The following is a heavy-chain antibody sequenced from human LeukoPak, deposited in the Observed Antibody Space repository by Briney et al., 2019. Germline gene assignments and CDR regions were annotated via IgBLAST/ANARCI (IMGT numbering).Heavy chain of an antibody. CDR2: IIPIFGTA. Sequence: VASVKVSCKASGGTFSSYAISWVRQAPGQGLEWMGGIIPIFGTANYAQKFQGRLTITADESTSTAYMELSSLRSEGTAVYYCARVQYQLLYSGWFDPWGQGTLVTVSS. CDR3: ARVQYQLLYSGWFDP. V-gene: IGHV1-69*01. CDR1: GGTFSSYA. J-gene: IGHJ5*02. D-gene: IGHD2-2*02.